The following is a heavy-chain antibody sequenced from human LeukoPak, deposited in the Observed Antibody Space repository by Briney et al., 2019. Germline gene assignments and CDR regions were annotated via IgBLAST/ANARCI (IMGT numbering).Heavy chain of an antibody. CDR1: GGSISSSSYY. D-gene: IGHD3-22*01. Sequence: PSETLSLTCTVSGGSISSSSYYWGWLRQPPGKGLEWIGSIYYSGSTYYNPSLKSRVTISVDTSKNQFSLKLSSVTAADTAVYYCARGGYYDSSATEAFDIWGQGTMVTVSS. CDR2: IYYSGST. J-gene: IGHJ3*02. CDR3: ARGGYYDSSATEAFDI. V-gene: IGHV4-39*01.